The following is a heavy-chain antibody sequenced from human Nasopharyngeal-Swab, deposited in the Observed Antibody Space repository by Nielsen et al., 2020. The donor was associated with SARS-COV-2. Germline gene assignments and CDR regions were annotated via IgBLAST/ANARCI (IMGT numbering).Heavy chain of an antibody. V-gene: IGHV3-23*01. Sequence: PGNALEWVSAISGSGGSTYYADSVKGRFTISRDNSKNTLYLQMNSLRAEDTAVYYCAKDPFYDFWSGYYFDYWGQGTLVTVSS. CDR3: AKDPFYDFWSGYYFDY. D-gene: IGHD3-3*01. CDR2: ISGSGGST. J-gene: IGHJ4*02.